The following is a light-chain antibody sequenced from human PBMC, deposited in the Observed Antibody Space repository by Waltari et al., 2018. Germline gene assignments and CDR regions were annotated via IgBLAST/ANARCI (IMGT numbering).Light chain of an antibody. Sequence: AIQMTQSPSSLSASVGDRVPITCRARQGIRYDLGRNHKKPGKAPKLLIYAASSLQSGVPSRFSGGGAGTEFTLTISSLQPEDFATYYCLQDYNYPWTFGQGTKVEIK. V-gene: IGKV1-6*01. CDR3: LQDYNYPWT. CDR2: AAS. CDR1: QGIRYD. J-gene: IGKJ1*01.